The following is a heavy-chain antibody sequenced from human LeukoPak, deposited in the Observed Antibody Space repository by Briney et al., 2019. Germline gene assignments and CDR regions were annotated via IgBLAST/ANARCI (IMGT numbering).Heavy chain of an antibody. CDR3: ARRSPGYSYGY. CDR1: SGSISSGNYY. D-gene: IGHD5-18*01. CDR2: IYYSGNT. J-gene: IGHJ4*02. Sequence: SETLSLTCTVSSGSISSGNYYWGWIRQPPGKGLEWIGSIYYSGNTYFNPSLKSRVTISVDTSKNHFSLELTSVTAADTAVYYCARRSPGYSYGYWGQGTLVTVSS. V-gene: IGHV4-39*02.